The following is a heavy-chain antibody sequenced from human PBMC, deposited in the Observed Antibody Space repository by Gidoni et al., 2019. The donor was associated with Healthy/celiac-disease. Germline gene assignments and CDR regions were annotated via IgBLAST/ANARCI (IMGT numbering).Heavy chain of an antibody. CDR1: GGSISRYY. D-gene: IGHD2-15*01. Sequence: GGSISRYYWSWIRQPPGKGLEWIGYIYDTGRTNYNPSLKSRVTISVDTSKNKFSLKLRSVTAADTAVYYCARDSLKCSDAGCWSDAFDFWGQGTMVTVSS. V-gene: IGHV4-59*12. CDR3: ARDSLKCSDAGCWSDAFDF. CDR2: IYDTGRT. J-gene: IGHJ3*01.